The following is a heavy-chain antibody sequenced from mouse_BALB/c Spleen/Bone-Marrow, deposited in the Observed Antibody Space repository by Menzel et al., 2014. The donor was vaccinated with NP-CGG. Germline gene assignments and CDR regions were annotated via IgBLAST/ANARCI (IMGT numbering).Heavy chain of an antibody. V-gene: IGHV5-17*02. D-gene: IGHD2-4*01. CDR1: GFTFSSFG. J-gene: IGHJ4*01. Sequence: VHVKQSGGGLVQPGGSRKLSCAASGFTFSSFGMHWVRQAPEKGLEWVAYISNGSSTIYYADTVKGRFTISRDNPKNTLFLQMTSLRSEDTAMYYCARKGAMITHYYAMDYWGQGTSVTVSS. CDR2: ISNGSSTI. CDR3: ARKGAMITHYYAMDY.